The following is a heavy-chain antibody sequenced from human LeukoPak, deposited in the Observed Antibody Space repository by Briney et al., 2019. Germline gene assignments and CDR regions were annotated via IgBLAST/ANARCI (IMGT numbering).Heavy chain of an antibody. CDR3: AKFGGYDILTGYYKMAFDY. Sequence: GGSLRLSCAASGFTFSSYSMNWVRQAPGKGLEWVSSISSSSSYIYYADSVKGRFTISRDNAKNSLYLQMNSLRAEDTAVYYCAKFGGYDILTGYYKMAFDYWGQGTLVTASS. V-gene: IGHV3-21*04. CDR2: ISSSSSYI. D-gene: IGHD3-9*01. J-gene: IGHJ4*02. CDR1: GFTFSSYS.